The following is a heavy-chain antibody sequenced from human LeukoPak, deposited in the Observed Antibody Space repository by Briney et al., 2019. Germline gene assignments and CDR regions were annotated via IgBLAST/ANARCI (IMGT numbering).Heavy chain of an antibody. V-gene: IGHV4-39*07. D-gene: IGHD3-3*01. Sequence: SETLSLACTVSGGSLSCDSYYWAWIRQPPGKGLEWIGSIYDTGSTYYNPSLKTRVTISVDTSKNHFSLKLTSVTAADTAVYYCEREVAGFWSGEHFDYWGQGTLVTVSS. CDR3: EREVAGFWSGEHFDY. CDR1: GGSLSCDSYY. J-gene: IGHJ4*02. CDR2: IYDTGST.